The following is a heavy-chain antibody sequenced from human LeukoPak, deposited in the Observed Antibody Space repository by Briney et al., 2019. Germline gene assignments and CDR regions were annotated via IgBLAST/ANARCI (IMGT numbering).Heavy chain of an antibody. CDR1: GGSIGPYY. CDR3: ARSGGSGFQLDS. V-gene: IGHV4-4*07. D-gene: IGHD3-16*01. Sequence: SETLSLTCTVSGGSIGPYYWSWLRQPAGKALEWVGRSYTTGSTNYNPFLKSRVTMSLDTSENQFSLKLSSVTAADTAVYYCARSGGSGFQLDSWGQGTLVTVSS. CDR2: SYTTGST. J-gene: IGHJ4*02.